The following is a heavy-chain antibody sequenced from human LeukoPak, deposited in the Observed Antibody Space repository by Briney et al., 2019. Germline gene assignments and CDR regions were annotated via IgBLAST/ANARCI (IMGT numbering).Heavy chain of an antibody. CDR1: GFTFSSYG. Sequence: GRSLRFSCAASGFTFSSYGMHWVRQAPGKGLEWVAVIWYDGSNKYYADSVKGRFTISRDNSKNTLYLQMNSLRAEDTAVYYCAKDHTGYSYGYGHLGYWGQGTLVTVSS. CDR2: IWYDGSNK. V-gene: IGHV3-33*06. CDR3: AKDHTGYSYGYGHLGY. D-gene: IGHD5-18*01. J-gene: IGHJ4*02.